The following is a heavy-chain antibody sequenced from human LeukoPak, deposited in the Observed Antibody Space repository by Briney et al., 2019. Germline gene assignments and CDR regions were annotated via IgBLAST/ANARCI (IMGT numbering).Heavy chain of an antibody. CDR3: ALDCCTGSRFDH. CDR1: GFTVSRNY. CDR2: IYRDGTT. J-gene: IGHJ4*02. Sequence: GGSLRLSCAVSGFTVSRNYMGWVRQAPGKGLEWVTGIYRDGTTYYADSVKGRFTISRDNSKNILYLQMNSLRVEDTALYYCALDCCTGSRFDHLGQGTLVTVPS. V-gene: IGHV3-53*01. D-gene: IGHD2-21*01.